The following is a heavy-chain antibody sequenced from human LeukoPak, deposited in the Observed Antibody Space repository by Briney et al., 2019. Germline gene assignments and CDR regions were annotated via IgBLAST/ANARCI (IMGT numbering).Heavy chain of an antibody. Sequence: SQTLSLTCTVSGDSISNGGYYWSWIRQPPGKGLEWIGEINHSGSTNYNPSLKSRVTISVDTSKNQFSLKLSSVTAADTAVYYCARGRTYYYDSSGYYRPLYFDYWGPGTLVTVSS. CDR3: ARGRTYYYDSSGYYRPLYFDY. CDR2: INHSGST. J-gene: IGHJ4*02. D-gene: IGHD3-22*01. V-gene: IGHV4-34*01. CDR1: GDSISNGGYY.